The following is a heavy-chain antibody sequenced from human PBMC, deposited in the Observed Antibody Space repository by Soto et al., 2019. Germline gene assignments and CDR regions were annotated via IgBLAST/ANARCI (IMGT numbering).Heavy chain of an antibody. Sequence: PSETLSLTCTVSGGSVSGGSYYWTWIRQPPGKGLEWLGYIFYTGSTNYKPSLKSRVSMSGDTSRNQISLKLRSVTAADTAVYYCARLPFYDFWRGDSLRDYGGQGTLVTGS. CDR1: GGSVSGGSYY. D-gene: IGHD3-3*01. CDR3: ARLPFYDFWRGDSLRDY. V-gene: IGHV4-61*01. J-gene: IGHJ4*02. CDR2: IFYTGST.